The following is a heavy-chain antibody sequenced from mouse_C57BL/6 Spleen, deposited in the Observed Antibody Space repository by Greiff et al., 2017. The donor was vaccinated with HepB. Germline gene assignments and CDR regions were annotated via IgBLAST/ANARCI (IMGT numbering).Heavy chain of an antibody. CDR2: ISYDGSN. V-gene: IGHV3-6*01. D-gene: IGHD1-1*01. CDR3: ARGNYGSNSYYAMDY. J-gene: IGHJ4*01. CDR1: GYSITSGYY. Sequence: EVKVEESGPGLVKPSQSLSLTCSVTGYSITSGYYWNWIRQFPGNKLEWMGYISYDGSNNYNPSLKNRISITRDTSKNQFFLKLNSVTTEDTATYYCARGNYGSNSYYAMDYWGQGTSVTVSS.